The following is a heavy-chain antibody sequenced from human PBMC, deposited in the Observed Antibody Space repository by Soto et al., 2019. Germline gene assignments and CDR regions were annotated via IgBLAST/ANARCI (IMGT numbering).Heavy chain of an antibody. V-gene: IGHV4-59*01. D-gene: IGHD4-17*01. CDR3: ARGRGPATATQTYYLDS. J-gene: IGHJ4*02. CDR1: GGSISSYY. Sequence: QVQLQESGPRLVKPSETLSLTCSVSGGSISSYYWSWIRQPPGKGLEWIGYIYRSGSTNYSPSLKSRVTLSVDTSKNQFSLNMSSLTSADTAVYSCARGRGPATATQTYYLDSWGQGTLVTVSS. CDR2: IYRSGST.